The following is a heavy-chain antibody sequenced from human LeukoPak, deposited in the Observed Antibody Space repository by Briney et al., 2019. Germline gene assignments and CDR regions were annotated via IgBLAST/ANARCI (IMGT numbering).Heavy chain of an antibody. CDR1: SGSISSNNYY. CDR2: IYYSGST. V-gene: IGHV4-61*05. Sequence: PSETLSLTCTVSSGSISSNNYYWGWVRQPPGKGLEWVGYIYYSGSTSYNPSLKSRVTISVDTSKNQFSLKLSSVTAADTAVYYCARGGWSLDYWGQGTLVTVSS. CDR3: ARGGWSLDY. D-gene: IGHD1-26*01. J-gene: IGHJ4*02.